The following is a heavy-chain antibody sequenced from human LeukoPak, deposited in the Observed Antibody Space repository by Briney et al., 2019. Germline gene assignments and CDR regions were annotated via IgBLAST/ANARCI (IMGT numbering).Heavy chain of an antibody. J-gene: IGHJ4*02. Sequence: SETLSLTCSASGGSIRSNSNYWGWICQPPGKGLEWIGSMYYSGSTYYNPSLKSRVTISVDTSKSQFSLKLSSVTAADTAVYYCAGLREGVVGAAFDYWGQGTLVTVSS. CDR3: AGLREGVVGAAFDY. D-gene: IGHD1-26*01. V-gene: IGHV4-39*01. CDR2: MYYSGST. CDR1: GGSIRSNSNY.